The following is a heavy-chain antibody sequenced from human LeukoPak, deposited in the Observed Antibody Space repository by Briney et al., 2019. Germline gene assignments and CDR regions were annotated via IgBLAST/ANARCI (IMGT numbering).Heavy chain of an antibody. J-gene: IGHJ6*03. V-gene: IGHV5-51*01. CDR2: IYPGDSDT. CDR1: GYSFTSYW. D-gene: IGHD4-17*01. CDR3: ARQAVPYYYYYMDA. Sequence: GESLKISCKGSGYSFTSYWIGWVRQMPGKGLEWMGIIYPGDSDTRYSPSFQGQVTVSADKSISTAYLQWGSLKASDTAMYYCARQAVPYYYYYMDAWGKGTTVTVSS.